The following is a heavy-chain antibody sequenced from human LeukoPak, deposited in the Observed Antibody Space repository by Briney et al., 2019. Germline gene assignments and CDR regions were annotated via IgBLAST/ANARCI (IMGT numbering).Heavy chain of an antibody. CDR3: ARDKGGYSYGYDY. D-gene: IGHD5-18*01. V-gene: IGHV3-7*01. CDR2: IKQDGSEK. CDR1: GFTFSSYW. J-gene: IGHJ4*02. Sequence: GGSLRLSCAACGFTFSSYWVTWVRQAPGKGLEWVANIKQDGSEKHYVDSVKGRFTISRDNAKNSLYLQMNSLRAEDTAVYYCARDKGGYSYGYDYWGQGTLVTVSS.